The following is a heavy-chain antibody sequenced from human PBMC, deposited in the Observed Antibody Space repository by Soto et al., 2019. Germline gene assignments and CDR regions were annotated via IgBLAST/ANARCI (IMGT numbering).Heavy chain of an antibody. CDR2: IYYSGST. CDR1: GGSISSGGYY. D-gene: IGHD2-2*01. Sequence: PSETLSLTCTVSGGSISSGGYYWSWIRQHPGKGLEWIGYIYYSGSTYYNPSLKSRVTISVDTSKNQFSLKLSSVTAADTAVYYCARANVVVPAAILHYYYGMDVWGQGTTVTVSS. CDR3: ARANVVVPAAILHYYYGMDV. J-gene: IGHJ6*02. V-gene: IGHV4-31*03.